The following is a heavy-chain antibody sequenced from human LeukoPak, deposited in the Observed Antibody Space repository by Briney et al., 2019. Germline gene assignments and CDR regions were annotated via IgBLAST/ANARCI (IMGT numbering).Heavy chain of an antibody. J-gene: IGHJ6*03. D-gene: IGHD3-10*01. V-gene: IGHV4-34*01. CDR3: ARGVRITMVQGVISSYYYMDV. CDR1: GGSFSGYY. CDR2: INHSGST. Sequence: SETLSLTCAVYGGSFSGYYWSWIRQPPGKGLEWIGEINHSGSTNYNPSLKSRVTISVDTSKNQFSLKLGSVTAADTAVYYCARGVRITMVQGVISSYYYMDVWGKGTTVTVSS.